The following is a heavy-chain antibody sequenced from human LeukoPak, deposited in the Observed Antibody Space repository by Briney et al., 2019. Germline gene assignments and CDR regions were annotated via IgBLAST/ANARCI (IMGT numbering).Heavy chain of an antibody. V-gene: IGHV4-59*01. J-gene: IGHJ4*02. CDR1: GGSITSYY. CDR2: IYFTGST. CDR3: ARLNEYCSGGSRYAYDF. Sequence: ASESLSLTCTVSGGSITSYYWSWLRQPPGKGLEWIGYIYFTGSTNYNPSLKSRVTISVETSNNQFSLKLSSVTAADTAVYYCARLNEYCSGGSRYAYDFWGQGTLVTVSS. D-gene: IGHD2-15*01.